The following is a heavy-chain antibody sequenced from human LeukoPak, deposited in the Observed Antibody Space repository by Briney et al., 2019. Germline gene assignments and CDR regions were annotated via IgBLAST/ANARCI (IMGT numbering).Heavy chain of an antibody. CDR2: ISGSGGST. CDR1: GFTFSSYA. D-gene: IGHD6-19*01. J-gene: IGHJ4*02. Sequence: GGSLRLSCAASGFTFSSYAMSWVRQAPGKGLEWVSGISGSGGSTYYADSVNGRFTISRDNSKSTLYLQMHSLRAGDTAVYYRAKASSSGSYGVYYFDCWGQGTLVTVSS. V-gene: IGHV3-23*01. CDR3: AKASSSGSYGVYYFDC.